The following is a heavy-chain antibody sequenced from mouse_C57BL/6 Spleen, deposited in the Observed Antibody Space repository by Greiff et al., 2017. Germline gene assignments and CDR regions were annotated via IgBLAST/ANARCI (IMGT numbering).Heavy chain of an antibody. D-gene: IGHD2-1*01. CDR2: IDPSDSET. V-gene: IGHV1-52*01. J-gene: IGHJ4*01. CDR1: GYTFTSYW. CDR3: ARSDYGTLYYAMDY. Sequence: QVQLKQPGAELVRPGSSVKLSCKASGYTFTSYWMHWVKQRPIQGLEWIGNIDPSDSETHYNQKFKDKATLTVDKSSSTAYMQLSSLTSEDSAVYYCARSDYGTLYYAMDYWGQGTSVTVSS.